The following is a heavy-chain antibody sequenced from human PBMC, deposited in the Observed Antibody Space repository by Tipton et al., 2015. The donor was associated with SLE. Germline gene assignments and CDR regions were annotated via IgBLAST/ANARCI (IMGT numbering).Heavy chain of an antibody. J-gene: IGHJ3*02. CDR2: IYYSGST. CDR1: GGSISSYY. CDR3: ARDRQTGYCSSTSCYTRAFDI. D-gene: IGHD2-2*02. Sequence: TLSLTCTVSGGSISSYYWSWIRQPPGKGLEWIGYIYYSGSTNYNPSLKSRVTISVDTSKNQFSLKLSSVTAADTAVYYRARDRQTGYCSSTSCYTRAFDIWGQGTMVTVSS. V-gene: IGHV4-59*01.